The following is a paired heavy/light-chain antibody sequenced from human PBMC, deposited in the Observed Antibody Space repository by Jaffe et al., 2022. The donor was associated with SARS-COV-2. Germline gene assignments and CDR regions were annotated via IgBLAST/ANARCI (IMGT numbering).Light chain of an antibody. V-gene: IGKV3-15*01. Sequence: EIVMTQSPATLSVSPGERATLSCRVSQSVGTNLAWYQQKPGQAPRLLIYGASTRAPGIPTRFSGSGSGTEFTLTISSLQSEDFAVYYCHQYNKWPPYTFGQGSKLEI. CDR1: QSVGTN. CDR3: HQYNKWPPYT. CDR2: GAS. J-gene: IGKJ2*01.
Heavy chain of an antibody. D-gene: IGHD6-13*01. CDR1: GYSFTNYW. CDR2: FYPADSDA. CDR3: ARMGAAGDY. V-gene: IGHV5-51*01. Sequence: EVQLVQSGAEVRKPGESLRISCKTSGYSFTNYWIGWVRQMPGKGLEWMGIFYPADSDARYSSSFQGQVTMSADNSITTAYLQWATLKASDTAMYYCARMGAAGDYWGQGTPVTVSS. J-gene: IGHJ4*02.